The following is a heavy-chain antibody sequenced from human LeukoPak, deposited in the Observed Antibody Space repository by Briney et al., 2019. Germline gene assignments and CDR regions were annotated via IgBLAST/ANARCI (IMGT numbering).Heavy chain of an antibody. CDR1: GFTFSIYT. D-gene: IGHD1-26*01. J-gene: IGHJ4*02. CDR3: AKGGKWDVTPFDY. V-gene: IGHV3-23*01. CDR2: ISGGGGST. Sequence: GGSLRLSCVASGFTFSIYTMSWVRQAPGKGLEWVSTISGGGGSTYYADSVKGRFTISRDNSKNTLYLQVNSLRAEDTAVYYCAKGGKWDVTPFDYWGQGTLVTVSS.